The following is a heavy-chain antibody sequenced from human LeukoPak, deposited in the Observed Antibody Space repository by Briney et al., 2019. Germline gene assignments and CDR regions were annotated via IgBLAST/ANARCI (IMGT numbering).Heavy chain of an antibody. CDR3: ARVQCQLLFEGNWFDP. D-gene: IGHD2-2*01. V-gene: IGHV1-2*02. CDR1: GDTCTGYY. CDR2: INPNSGDT. Sequence: ASVKVSCKASGDTCTGYYIHWVRQAPGQGLEWMGWINPNSGDTHYAQKFQGRVTMTRDTSISTAHMDLNSLISDDTAVYYCARVQCQLLFEGNWFDPWGQGTLVTVSS. J-gene: IGHJ5*02.